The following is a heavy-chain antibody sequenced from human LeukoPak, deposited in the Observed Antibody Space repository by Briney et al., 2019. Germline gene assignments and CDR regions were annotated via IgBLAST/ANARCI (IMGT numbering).Heavy chain of an antibody. Sequence: GASVKVSCKVSGYSLTEVSTRWVRQAPGKGLEWMGGFDPEDGEAIYAQKVQGRLTMTEDTSIDTAFMELRSLKSEDTAIYYCVTDIRSGWRNYWGQGTVITVSS. CDR2: FDPEDGEA. D-gene: IGHD6-19*01. CDR3: VTDIRSGWRNY. V-gene: IGHV1-24*01. J-gene: IGHJ4*02. CDR1: GYSLTEVS.